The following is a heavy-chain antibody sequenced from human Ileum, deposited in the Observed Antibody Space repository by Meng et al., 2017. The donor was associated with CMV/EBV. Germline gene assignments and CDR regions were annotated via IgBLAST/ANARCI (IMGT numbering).Heavy chain of an antibody. J-gene: IGHJ4*02. V-gene: IGHV4-34*01. CDR2: VNYNEST. CDR1: GGSLTDYY. Sequence: TCAVSGGSLTDYYCSWIRRPPGKGLEWIGEVNYNESTNYNPSLKSRVTISVDMSKNQCSLKLRSATAADSGVYYCARRVGSGKYYFDYWSQGTLVTVSS. CDR3: ARRVGSGKYYFDY. D-gene: IGHD3-10*01.